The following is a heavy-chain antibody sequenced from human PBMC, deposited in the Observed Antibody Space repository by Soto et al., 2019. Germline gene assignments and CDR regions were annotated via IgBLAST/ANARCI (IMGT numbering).Heavy chain of an antibody. V-gene: IGHV1-69*13. CDR3: ARDRLMITFGGVGDGRWFAFDI. J-gene: IGHJ3*02. Sequence: SVKVSCKASGGTFSSYAISWVRQAPGQGLEWMGGIIPIFGTANYAQKFQGRVTITADESTSTAYMELSSLRSEDTAVYYCARDRLMITFGGVGDGRWFAFDIWGQGTMVTVSS. CDR1: GGTFSSYA. CDR2: IIPIFGTA. D-gene: IGHD3-16*01.